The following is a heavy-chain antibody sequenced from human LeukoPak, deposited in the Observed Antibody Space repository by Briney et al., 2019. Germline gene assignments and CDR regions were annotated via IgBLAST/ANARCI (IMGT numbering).Heavy chain of an antibody. CDR2: ISGSDGNT. CDR3: AKDGGLWVSAHWGDS. Sequence: GGSLRLSCAASGFTFSSYAMSWVRQAPGKGLEWVSAISGSDGNTYYADSVKGRFTVSRDNSKNTLFLQMNSLRAEDTAVYYCAKDGGLWVSAHWGDSWGRGTLVTVSS. CDR1: GFTFSSYA. V-gene: IGHV3-23*01. D-gene: IGHD7-27*01. J-gene: IGHJ4*02.